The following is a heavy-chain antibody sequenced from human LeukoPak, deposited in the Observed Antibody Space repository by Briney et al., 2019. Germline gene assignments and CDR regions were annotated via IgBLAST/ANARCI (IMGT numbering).Heavy chain of an antibody. CDR2: IYTSGST. CDR3: ARGKHYDNSL. D-gene: IGHD3-9*01. J-gene: IGHJ4*02. Sequence: SETLSLTCTVSGGSIRSGSYYWSWLRQPAGKGLEWIGRIYTSGSTNYHPSLKSRVTISVDTSKNQFSLKLSSVTAADTAVYYCARGKHYDNSLWGQGTLVTVSS. CDR1: GGSIRSGSYY. V-gene: IGHV4-61*02.